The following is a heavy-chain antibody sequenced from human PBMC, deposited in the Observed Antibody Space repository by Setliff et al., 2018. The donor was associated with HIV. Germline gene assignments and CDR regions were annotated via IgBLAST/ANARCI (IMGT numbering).Heavy chain of an antibody. Sequence: ETLSLTCTVSGGSISSSSYYWGWIRQPPGKGLEWIGSIYYSGSTYYNPSLKSRVTISVDTSKNQFSLKLSSVTAADTAVYYCTRLDYGDYLDYWGQGTLVTVSS. CDR2: IYYSGST. V-gene: IGHV4-39*01. J-gene: IGHJ4*02. CDR3: TRLDYGDYLDY. D-gene: IGHD4-17*01. CDR1: GGSISSSSYY.